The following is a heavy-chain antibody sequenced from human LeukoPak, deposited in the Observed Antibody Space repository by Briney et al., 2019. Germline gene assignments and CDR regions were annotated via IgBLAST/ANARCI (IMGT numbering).Heavy chain of an antibody. D-gene: IGHD2-2*02. Sequence: PSETLSLTCAVSGGSISSGGYSWSWIRQPPGKGLEWIGYIYHSGSTNYNPSLKSRVTISVDTSKNQFSLKLSSVTAADTAVYYCARGGCSSTSCYTWESYGMDVWGQGTTVTVSS. CDR3: ARGGCSSTSCYTWESYGMDV. V-gene: IGHV4-30-2*01. CDR2: IYHSGST. CDR1: GGSISSGGYS. J-gene: IGHJ6*02.